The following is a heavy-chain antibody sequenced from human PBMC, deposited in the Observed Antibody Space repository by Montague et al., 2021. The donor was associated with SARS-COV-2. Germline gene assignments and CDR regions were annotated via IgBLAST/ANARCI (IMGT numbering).Heavy chain of an antibody. CDR2: VYHTGRT. Sequence: TLSLTCTVSGGSISSSSYYWGWIRRHPGKGLEWIGYVYHTGRTYYNPSLKSRVTMSIDMSKNQFSLNLTSVTAADTALYYCARDGHSNYNYIDPWGPGILVTVSS. D-gene: IGHD4-11*01. J-gene: IGHJ5*02. CDR1: GGSISSSSYY. V-gene: IGHV4-31*03. CDR3: ARDGHSNYNYIDP.